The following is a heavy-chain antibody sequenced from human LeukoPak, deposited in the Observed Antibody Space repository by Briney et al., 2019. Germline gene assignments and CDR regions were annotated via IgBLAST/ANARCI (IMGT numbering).Heavy chain of an antibody. V-gene: IGHV4-34*01. CDR2: INHSGST. D-gene: IGHD2-2*01. CDR1: GGSFSGYY. J-gene: IGHJ5*02. CDR3: ATGDCSSTSCQVNNWFDP. Sequence: PSETLSLTCAVYGGSFSGYYWSWIRQPLGKGLEWIGEINHSGSTNYNPSLKSRVTISVDTSKNQFSLKLSSVTAADTAVYYCATGDCSSTSCQVNNWFDPWGQGTLVTVSS.